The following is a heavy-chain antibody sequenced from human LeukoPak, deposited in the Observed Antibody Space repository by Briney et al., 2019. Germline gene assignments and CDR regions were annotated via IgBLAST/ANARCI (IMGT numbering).Heavy chain of an antibody. V-gene: IGHV3-7*03. J-gene: IGHJ3*02. Sequence: PGGSLRLSCAASGFTFSSYWMNWARQAPGKGLEWVASINHNGNVNYYVDSVKGRFTISRDNSKNTLYLQMNSLRAEDTAVYYCAKGVSAFDIWGQGTMVTVSS. CDR3: AKGVSAFDI. CDR1: GFTFSSYW. CDR2: INHNGNVN. D-gene: IGHD2-8*01.